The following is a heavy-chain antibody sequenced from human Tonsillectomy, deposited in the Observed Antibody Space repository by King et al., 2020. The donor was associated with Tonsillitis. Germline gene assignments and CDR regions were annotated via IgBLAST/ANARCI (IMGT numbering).Heavy chain of an antibody. CDR3: ARARIAVAGTDAFDF. CDR1: GYTFTGYY. D-gene: IGHD6-19*01. Sequence: VQLVESGAEVRKPGASVTVSCTASGYTFTGYYMHWVRQAPGHGLEWMGWINPNSGDTNYAQKFQGRVTVTSDTSISPAYMELSRLRSDDTAVYYCARARIAVAGTDAFDFWGQGTMVTVSS. J-gene: IGHJ3*01. V-gene: IGHV1-2*02. CDR2: INPNSGDT.